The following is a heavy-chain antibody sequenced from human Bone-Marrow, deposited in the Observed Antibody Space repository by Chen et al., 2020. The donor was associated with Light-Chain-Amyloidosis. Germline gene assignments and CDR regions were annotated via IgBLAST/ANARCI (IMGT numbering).Heavy chain of an antibody. J-gene: IGHJ3*02. CDR2: INGDGGWT. CDR3: AREKITGPRQSDALDI. D-gene: IGHD1-20*01. Sequence: EEQLVESGGGSVQPGGSLRLSCTAPGLTFSSHWMHWVRQAPGKGLVWVSRINGDGGWTNYAGSVKGRVTISKDNAKNTLYLQMNYLSAEDTAVYYCAREKITGPRQSDALDIWGQGTMVTVSS. CDR1: GLTFSSHW. V-gene: IGHV3-74*01.